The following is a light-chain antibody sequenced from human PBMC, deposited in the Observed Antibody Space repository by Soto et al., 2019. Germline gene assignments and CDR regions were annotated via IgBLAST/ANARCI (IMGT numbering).Light chain of an antibody. CDR2: GAS. Sequence: EIVLTQSPGTLSLSPGETATLSCRASQSVSNSYLSWYQQKPGQAPRLLIYGASSRATGIPDRFSGSGSGTDFTLTISILEPEDFAVYFCQHYGRSPPYTFGQGTKLDIK. J-gene: IGKJ2*01. CDR1: QSVSNSY. V-gene: IGKV3-20*01. CDR3: QHYGRSPPYT.